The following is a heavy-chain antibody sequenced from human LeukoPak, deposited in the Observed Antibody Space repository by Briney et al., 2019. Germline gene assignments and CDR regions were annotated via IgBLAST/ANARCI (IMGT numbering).Heavy chain of an antibody. Sequence: GSLRLSCAASGFTFSNAWMSWIRQPPGKRPEWIGDTFHTGKTNYNPSLRSRATISLDTSKSQFSLRLTSMTAADTAVYYCARIFDSWGQGILVTVSS. CDR1: GFTFSNAW. V-gene: IGHV4-59*12. J-gene: IGHJ4*02. CDR2: TFHTGKT. CDR3: ARIFDS.